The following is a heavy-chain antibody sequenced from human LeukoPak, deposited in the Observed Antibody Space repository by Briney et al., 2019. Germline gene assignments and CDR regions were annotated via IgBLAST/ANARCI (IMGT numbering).Heavy chain of an antibody. CDR1: GGSLSSYY. J-gene: IGHJ3*02. D-gene: IGHD2-2*01. Sequence: SETLSLTCTVSGGSLSSYYWSWIRQPPGKGLEWIGYIYYSGSTNYNPSLKSRVTISVDTSKNQFSLKLSSVTAADTAVYYCARRSGMPDHDAFDIWGQGTMVTVSS. CDR2: IYYSGST. V-gene: IGHV4-59*08. CDR3: ARRSGMPDHDAFDI.